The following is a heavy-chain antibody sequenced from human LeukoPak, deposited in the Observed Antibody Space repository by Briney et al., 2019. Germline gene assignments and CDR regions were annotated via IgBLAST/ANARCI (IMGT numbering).Heavy chain of an antibody. Sequence: PSETLSLTCTVSGGSISSYYWSWIRQPPGKGLEWIGYIYYSGSTNYNPSLKSRVTISVDTSKNQFSLKLSSVTAADTAVYYCVRGIADNWFDPWGQGTLVTVSS. CDR1: GGSISSYY. D-gene: IGHD6-13*01. J-gene: IGHJ5*02. V-gene: IGHV4-59*08. CDR2: IYYSGST. CDR3: VRGIADNWFDP.